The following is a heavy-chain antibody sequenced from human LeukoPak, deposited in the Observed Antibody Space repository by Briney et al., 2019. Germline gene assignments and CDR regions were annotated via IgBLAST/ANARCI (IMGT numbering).Heavy chain of an antibody. CDR1: GGSISSYY. CDR2: IYYSGST. D-gene: IGHD2-2*01. CDR3: ARLTTVVSYGMDV. J-gene: IGHJ6*02. Sequence: SETLSLTCTVSGGSISSYYWSWIRQPPGKGLEWIGYIYYSGSTNYNPSLKSRVTISVDTSKNQFSLKLSSVTAADTAVYYCARLTTVVSYGMDVWGQVTTVTVSS. V-gene: IGHV4-59*01.